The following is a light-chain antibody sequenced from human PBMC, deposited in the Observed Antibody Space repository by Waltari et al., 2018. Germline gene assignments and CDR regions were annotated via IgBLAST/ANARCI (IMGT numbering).Light chain of an antibody. V-gene: IGKV1-5*03. Sequence: DIQMTQSPSTLSASVGDKVTITCRASQSVSSWLVWYQQSPGKAPKVLIYKASGLESGVPSRFSGSGSATEFTLTISSLQPDDFATYYCQQYDNYPWAFGQGTKVEIK. CDR2: KAS. J-gene: IGKJ1*01. CDR1: QSVSSW. CDR3: QQYDNYPWA.